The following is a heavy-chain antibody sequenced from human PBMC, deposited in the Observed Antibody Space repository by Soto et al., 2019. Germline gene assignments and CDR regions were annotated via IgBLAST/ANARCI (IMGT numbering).Heavy chain of an antibody. CDR3: ARGQEGVVATH. CDR1: GGSLSGYY. V-gene: IGHV4-34*01. Sequence: QVQLQQWGAGLLKPSETLSLNCAVNGGSLSGYYWSWIRQPPGKGLEWIGEIKDGGYTNYSPSLKSQATISSDTSNSQFALRLNSATAADTGVYYCARGQEGVVATHWDQGALVTVSS. J-gene: IGHJ4*02. CDR2: IKDGGYT. D-gene: IGHD5-12*01.